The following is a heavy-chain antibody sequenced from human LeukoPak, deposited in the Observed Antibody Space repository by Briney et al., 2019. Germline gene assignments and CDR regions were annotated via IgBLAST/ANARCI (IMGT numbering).Heavy chain of an antibody. Sequence: SVKVSCKASEGTFSSYAISWVRQAPGQGLEWMGGIIPIFGTANYAQKFQGRVTITADESTSTAYMELSSLRSEDTAVYYCARENVVPGRDWFDPWGQGTLVTVSS. CDR3: ARENVVPGRDWFDP. CDR2: IIPIFGTA. J-gene: IGHJ5*02. V-gene: IGHV1-69*13. CDR1: EGTFSSYA. D-gene: IGHD2-2*01.